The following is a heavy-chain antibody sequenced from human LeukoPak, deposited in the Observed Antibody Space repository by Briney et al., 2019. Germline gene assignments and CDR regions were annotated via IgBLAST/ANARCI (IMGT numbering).Heavy chain of an antibody. CDR2: IYHSGST. J-gene: IGHJ3*02. CDR1: GYSISSGYY. D-gene: IGHD3-3*01. CDR3: ARDAGWSGYYPFAFDI. V-gene: IGHV4-38-2*02. Sequence: SETLSLTCTVSGYSISSGYYWGWIRQPPGKGLEWIGSIYHSGSTYYTPSLKSRVTISVDTSKNQFSLKLSSVTAADTAVYYCARDAGWSGYYPFAFDIWGQGTMVTVSS.